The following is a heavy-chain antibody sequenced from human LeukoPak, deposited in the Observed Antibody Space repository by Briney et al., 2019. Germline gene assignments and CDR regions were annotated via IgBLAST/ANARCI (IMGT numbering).Heavy chain of an antibody. V-gene: IGHV3-48*03. CDR2: ISSSGTTI. D-gene: IGHD6-13*01. J-gene: IGHJ4*02. CDR3: ARGRRSSSIWYLDY. Sequence: PGGSRRLSCAASGFTFSDYELNWVRQAPGKGLEWVSYISSSGTTIYYADSVKGRFTISRDNARNSLYLQMNTLRVEDTALYYCARGRRSSSIWYLDYWGQGTLVTVSS. CDR1: GFTFSDYE.